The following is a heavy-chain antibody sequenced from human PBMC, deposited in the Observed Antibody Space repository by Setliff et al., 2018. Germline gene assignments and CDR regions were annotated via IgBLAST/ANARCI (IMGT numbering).Heavy chain of an antibody. CDR3: ARDRTIFGVDNFYFYMDV. CDR1: GYSINSDCF. V-gene: IGHV4-38-2*02. D-gene: IGHD3-3*01. CDR2: ISHSGST. J-gene: IGHJ6*03. Sequence: SETLSLTCAVSGYSINSDCFWGWIRQPPGKGLEWIGTISHSGSTSYNSSLKSRVTMSVDTSKNQFSLRLNSVTAADTAVYYCARDRTIFGVDNFYFYMDVWGRGTAVTVSS.